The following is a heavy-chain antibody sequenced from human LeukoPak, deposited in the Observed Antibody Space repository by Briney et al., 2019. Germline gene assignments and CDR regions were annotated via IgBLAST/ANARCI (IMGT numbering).Heavy chain of an antibody. CDR2: IYYSGST. CDR1: GGSFSGYY. Sequence: PSETLSLTCAVYGGSFSGYYWSWIRQPPGKGLEWIGYIYYSGSTNYNPSLKSRVTISVDTSKNQFSLKLSSVTAADTAVYYCARVKGDILTGYYGVGAFDIWGQGTMVTVSS. V-gene: IGHV4-59*01. CDR3: ARVKGDILTGYYGVGAFDI. D-gene: IGHD3-9*01. J-gene: IGHJ3*02.